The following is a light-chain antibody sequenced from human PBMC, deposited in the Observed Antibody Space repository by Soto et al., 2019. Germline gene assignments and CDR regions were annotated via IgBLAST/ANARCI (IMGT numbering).Light chain of an antibody. CDR3: QQGNSFPVT. CDR1: QGISNW. Sequence: DIQMTQSPSSVSASVGDRVTITCRASQGISNWLAWYQQKPRKAPNLLIYAASSLQSGVPSRFSGSGSGTYFTLTISSLQPEDFATYSCQQGNSFPVTFGQGTRLEIK. CDR2: AAS. J-gene: IGKJ5*01. V-gene: IGKV1-12*01.